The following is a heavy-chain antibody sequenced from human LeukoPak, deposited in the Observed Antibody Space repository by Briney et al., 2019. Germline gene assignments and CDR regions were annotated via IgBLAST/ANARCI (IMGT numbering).Heavy chain of an antibody. CDR3: AKEEGYAGYYYYYMDV. J-gene: IGHJ6*03. CDR2: ISGSGGST. CDR1: GFTFSIYA. V-gene: IGHV3-23*01. Sequence: GGSLRLSCAASGFTFSIYAMSWVRQAPGKGLEWVSAISGSGGSTYYADSVKGRFTISRDNSKNTLYLQMNSLRAEDTAVYYCAKEEGYAGYYYYYMDVWGKGTTVTISS. D-gene: IGHD2-2*01.